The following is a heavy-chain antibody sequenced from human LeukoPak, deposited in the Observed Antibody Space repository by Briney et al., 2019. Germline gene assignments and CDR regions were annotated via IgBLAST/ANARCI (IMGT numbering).Heavy chain of an antibody. V-gene: IGHV1-2*04. CDR1: GYTFTGYY. Sequence: ASVTVSCKASGYTFTGYYMHWVRQAPGQGLEWMGWINPNSGGTNYAQKFQGWVTMTRDTSISTAYMELSRLRSDDTAVYYCARGSDSGYDYPSYFDYWGQGTLVTVPS. J-gene: IGHJ4*02. CDR3: ARGSDSGYDYPSYFDY. D-gene: IGHD5-12*01. CDR2: INPNSGGT.